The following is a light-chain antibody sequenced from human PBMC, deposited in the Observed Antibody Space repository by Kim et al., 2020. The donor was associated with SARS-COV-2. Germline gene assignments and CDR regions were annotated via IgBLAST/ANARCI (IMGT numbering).Light chain of an antibody. CDR2: YDN. V-gene: IGLV3-21*01. CDR3: QVWDSFSVHVV. Sequence: ALGGTARIICGRKDIGGKGVHWYRQKPGQAPSWIIYYDNDRPSGIPERFSASNSGDTAALTISSVEAGDEADYYCQVWDSFSVHVVFGGGTQLTVL. J-gene: IGLJ2*01. CDR1: DIGGKG.